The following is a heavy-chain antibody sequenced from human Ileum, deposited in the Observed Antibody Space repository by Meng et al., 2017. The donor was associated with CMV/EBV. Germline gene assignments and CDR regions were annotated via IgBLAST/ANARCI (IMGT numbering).Heavy chain of an antibody. Sequence: GESLKISCVASGFTFSTYWMTWVRQVPGKGLEWVANINQDGRIKQYVGSVEGRFTISRDNAKNSLSLQMNILRAEDTAIYYCATPAASMLDYWGQGEMVTVSS. J-gene: IGHJ4*02. CDR3: ATPAASMLDY. CDR1: GFTFSTYW. D-gene: IGHD2-2*01. V-gene: IGHV3-7*01. CDR2: INQDGRIK.